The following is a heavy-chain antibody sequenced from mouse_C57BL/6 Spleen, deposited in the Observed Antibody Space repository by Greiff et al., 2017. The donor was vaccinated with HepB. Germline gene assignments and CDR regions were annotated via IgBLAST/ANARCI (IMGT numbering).Heavy chain of an antibody. CDR1: GYSFTSYY. V-gene: IGHV1-66*01. Sequence: VQLQQSGPELVKPGASVKISCKASGYSFTSYYIHWVKQRPGQGLEWIGWIYPGSGNTKYNEKFKGKATLTADTSSSTAYMQLSSLTSEDSAVYYCASASAVVAPYWYFDVWGTGTTVTVSS. CDR2: IYPGSGNT. D-gene: IGHD1-1*01. CDR3: ASASAVVAPYWYFDV. J-gene: IGHJ1*03.